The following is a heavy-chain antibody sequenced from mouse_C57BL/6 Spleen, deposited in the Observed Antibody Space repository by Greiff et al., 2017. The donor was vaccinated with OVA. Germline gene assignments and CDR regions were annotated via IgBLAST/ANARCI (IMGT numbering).Heavy chain of an antibody. J-gene: IGHJ2*01. CDR1: GYTFTDYY. D-gene: IGHD3-2*02. CDR2: IYPGSGNT. V-gene: IGHV1-76*01. Sequence: QVQLKQSGAELVRPGASVKLSCKASGYTFTDYYINWVKQRPGQGLEWIARIYPGSGNTYYNEKFKGKATLTAEKSSSTAYMQLSSLTSEDSAVYFCARRTAQAFFDYWGQGTTLTVSS. CDR3: ARRTAQAFFDY.